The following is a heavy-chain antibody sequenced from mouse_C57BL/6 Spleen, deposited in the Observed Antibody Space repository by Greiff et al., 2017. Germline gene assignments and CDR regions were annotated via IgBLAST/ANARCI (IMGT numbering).Heavy chain of an antibody. D-gene: IGHD1-1*01. CDR1: GYAFSSSW. CDR3: ARDYGTSSYFDY. J-gene: IGHJ2*01. Sequence: VQLQQSGPELVKPGASVKISCKASGYAFSSSWMNWVKQRPGKGLEWIGRIYPGDGDTNSNGKFKGKATLTADKSSSTAYMQLSSLTSEDSAVYFCARDYGTSSYFDYWGQGTTLTVSS. V-gene: IGHV1-82*01. CDR2: IYPGDGDT.